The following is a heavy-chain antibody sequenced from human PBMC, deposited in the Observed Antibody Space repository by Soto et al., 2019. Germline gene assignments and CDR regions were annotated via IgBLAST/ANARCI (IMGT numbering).Heavy chain of an antibody. CDR1: RYTLTSYY. CDR2: INPSGGIT. Sequence: ASVKVSCKASRYTLTSYYLHWVRQAPGQGPEWMGIINPSGGITNDAQKFQDRVTMTSDTSTSTVYMELSSLRSEDTAVYYCAGGISTNRYYYYYGMDVWGQGTTVTVSS. V-gene: IGHV1-46*01. J-gene: IGHJ6*02. D-gene: IGHD2-8*01. CDR3: AGGISTNRYYYYYGMDV.